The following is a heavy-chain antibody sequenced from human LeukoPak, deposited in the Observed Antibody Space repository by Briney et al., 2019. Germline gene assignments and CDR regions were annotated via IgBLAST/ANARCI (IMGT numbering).Heavy chain of an antibody. CDR2: ISYDGSNK. J-gene: IGHJ4*02. V-gene: IGHV3-30*03. CDR3: ARGGEMYDY. CDR1: GFTFSSYG. Sequence: GRSLRLSCAASGFTFSSYGMHWVRQAPGKGLEWVAVISYDGSNKYYADSVKGRFTISRDNSKNTLYLRMNSLRAEDTAVYYCARGGEMYDYWGQGTLVTVSS. D-gene: IGHD3-10*01.